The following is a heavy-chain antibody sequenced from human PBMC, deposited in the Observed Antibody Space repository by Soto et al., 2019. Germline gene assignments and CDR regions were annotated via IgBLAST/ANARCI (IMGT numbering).Heavy chain of an antibody. CDR1: GGSISSYY. J-gene: IGHJ4*02. CDR2: IYYSGST. D-gene: IGHD2-15*01. CDR3: ARDDRYCSGGSCYHTFDY. Sequence: SETLSLTCTVSGGSISSYYWSWIRQPPGKGLEWIGYIYYSGSTNYNPSLKSRVTISVDTSKNQFSLKLSSVTAADTAVYYCARDDRYCSGGSCYHTFDYWGQGTLVTVSS. V-gene: IGHV4-59*01.